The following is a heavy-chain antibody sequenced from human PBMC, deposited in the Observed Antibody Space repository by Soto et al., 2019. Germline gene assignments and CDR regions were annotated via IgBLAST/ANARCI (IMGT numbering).Heavy chain of an antibody. CDR2: IYYSGST. CDR1: GGSISSSSYY. J-gene: IGHJ4*02. D-gene: IGHD6-19*01. Sequence: QLQLQESGPGLVKPSETLSLTCTVSGGSISSSSYYWGWIRQPPGKGLEWIGSIYYSGSTYYNPSLKSRVTISVDTSKNQFSLKLSSVTAADTAVYYCARQGKARAVAGTFYWGQGTLVTVSS. CDR3: ARQGKARAVAGTFY. V-gene: IGHV4-39*01.